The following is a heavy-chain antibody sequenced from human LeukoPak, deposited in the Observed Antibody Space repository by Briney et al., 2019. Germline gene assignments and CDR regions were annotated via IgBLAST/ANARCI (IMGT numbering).Heavy chain of an antibody. CDR1: GYTFTSYG. V-gene: IGHV1-18*04. D-gene: IGHD3-9*01. CDR2: ISAYNGNT. J-gene: IGHJ4*02. Sequence: ASVKVSCKASGYTFTSYGISWVRQAPGQGLEWMGWISAYNGNTNYAQKLQGRVTMTTDTSTSTAYMELRSLRSDDTAVYYCARDSSNWYDILTGYYFPHDYRGQGTLVIVSS. CDR3: ARDSSNWYDILTGYYFPHDY.